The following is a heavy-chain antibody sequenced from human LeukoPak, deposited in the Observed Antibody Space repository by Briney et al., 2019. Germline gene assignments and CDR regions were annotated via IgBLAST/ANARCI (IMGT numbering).Heavy chain of an antibody. CDR3: ASTDSSGYYAFDY. V-gene: IGHV7-4-1*02. CDR1: GYTFASYA. D-gene: IGHD3-22*01. CDR2: INTNTGNP. J-gene: IGHJ4*02. Sequence: AASVKVSCKASGYTFASYAMNWVRQAPGQGLEWMGWINTNTGNPTYAQGFTGRFVFSLDTSVSTAYLQISSLKAEDTAVYYCASTDSSGYYAFDYWGQGTLVTVSS.